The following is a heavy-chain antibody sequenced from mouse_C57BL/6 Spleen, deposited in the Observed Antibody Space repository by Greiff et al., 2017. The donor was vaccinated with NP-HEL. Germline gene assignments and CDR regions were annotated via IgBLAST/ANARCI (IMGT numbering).Heavy chain of an antibody. CDR2: IDPNSGGT. D-gene: IGHD2-3*01. CDR1: GYTFTSYW. Sequence: QVQLQQPGAELVKPGASVKLSCKASGYTFTSYWMHWVKQRPGRGLEWIGRIDPNSGGTKYNEKFKSKATLNVDKPSSPAYMQLSSLTSEDSAVYYCARGGYYPYYAMDYWGQGTSVTVSS. J-gene: IGHJ4*01. V-gene: IGHV1-72*01. CDR3: ARGGYYPYYAMDY.